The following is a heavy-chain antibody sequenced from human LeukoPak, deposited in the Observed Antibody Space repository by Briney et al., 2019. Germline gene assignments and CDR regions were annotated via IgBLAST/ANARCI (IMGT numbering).Heavy chain of an antibody. CDR1: GYTFTSFY. CDR3: ARDYHGSGSLTTFDY. Sequence: ASVKVSCTASGYTFTSFYMHWVRQAPGQGLEWMGIINPRGGSTTSAQKFQGRVTLTRDTSTSTVYMELSSLRSEDTAVYYCARDYHGSGSLTTFDYWGQGTLVTVSS. J-gene: IGHJ4*02. V-gene: IGHV1-46*01. D-gene: IGHD3-10*01. CDR2: INPRGGST.